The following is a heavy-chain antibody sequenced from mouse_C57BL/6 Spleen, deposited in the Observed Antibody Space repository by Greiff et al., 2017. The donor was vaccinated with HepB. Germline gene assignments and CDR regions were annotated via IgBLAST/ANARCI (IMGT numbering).Heavy chain of an antibody. CDR1: GFSLTSYG. CDR3: AKRSITTGGDYAMDY. V-gene: IGHV2-9*01. J-gene: IGHJ4*01. Sequence: VQRVESGPGLVAPSQSLSITCTVSGFSLTSYGVDWVRQPPGKGLEWLGVIWGGGSTNYNSALMSRLSISKDNSKSKVFLKMNSLQTDDTAMYYCAKRSITTGGDYAMDYWVKEPQSPSPQ. CDR2: IWGGGST. D-gene: IGHD1-1*01.